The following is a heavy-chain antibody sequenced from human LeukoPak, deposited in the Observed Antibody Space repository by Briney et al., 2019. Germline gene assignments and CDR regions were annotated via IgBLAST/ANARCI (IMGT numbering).Heavy chain of an antibody. Sequence: SETLSLTCTVSGGSISSYYWSWIRQPPGKGLEWIGYIYYSGSTNYNPSLKSRVTISVDTSKNQFSLKLSSVTAADTAVYYCARDPSWSKGYYYGMDVWGQGTTVTVSS. CDR1: GGSISSYY. J-gene: IGHJ6*02. D-gene: IGHD6-13*01. CDR2: IYYSGST. V-gene: IGHV4-59*01. CDR3: ARDPSWSKGYYYGMDV.